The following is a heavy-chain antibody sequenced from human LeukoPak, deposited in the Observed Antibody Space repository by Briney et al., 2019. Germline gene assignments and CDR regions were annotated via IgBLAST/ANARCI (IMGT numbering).Heavy chain of an antibody. CDR3: AKVRLRYSYGHPFDY. CDR2: ISGSGGST. V-gene: IGHV3-23*01. J-gene: IGHJ4*02. Sequence: GGSLRLSCAASGFTFSSYAMSWVRQAAGKGLEWVSAISGSGGSTYYADSVKGRFTISRDNSKNTLYLQINSLRAEHTPVYYCAKVRLRYSYGHPFDYWGQGTLVTVSS. CDR1: GFTFSSYA. D-gene: IGHD5-18*01.